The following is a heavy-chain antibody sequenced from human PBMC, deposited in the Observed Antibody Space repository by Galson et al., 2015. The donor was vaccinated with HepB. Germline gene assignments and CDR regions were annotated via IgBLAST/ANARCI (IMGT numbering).Heavy chain of an antibody. D-gene: IGHD3-22*01. CDR2: INPSGGSA. V-gene: IGHV1-46*03. J-gene: IGHJ4*02. Sequence: SVKVSCKASGYTFASYYMHWVRQAPGQGLEWMGIINPSGGSASYAQKFQGRVTMTRDTSTSTVYMELSSLRSEDTAVYYCARDERSDVDSSGYYPGYWGQGTLVTVSS. CDR1: GYTFASYY. CDR3: ARDERSDVDSSGYYPGY.